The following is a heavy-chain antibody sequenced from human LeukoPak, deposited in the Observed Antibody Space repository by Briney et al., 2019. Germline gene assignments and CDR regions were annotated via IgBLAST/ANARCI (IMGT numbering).Heavy chain of an antibody. J-gene: IGHJ3*02. Sequence: PSETLSLTCTVSGGSIGSYYWSWIRQPPGKGLEWIGFIYYSGSTNYNPSLKSRVTISVDTSKNQFSLKLSSVTAADTAVYYCAIDSSGDAFDIWGQGTMVTVSS. CDR3: AIDSSGDAFDI. V-gene: IGHV4-59*12. CDR2: IYYSGST. D-gene: IGHD3-22*01. CDR1: GGSIGSYY.